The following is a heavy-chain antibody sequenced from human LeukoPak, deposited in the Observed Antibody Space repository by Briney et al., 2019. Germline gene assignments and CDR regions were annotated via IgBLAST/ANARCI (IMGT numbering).Heavy chain of an antibody. CDR3: ATFKAPTHRSLDY. D-gene: IGHD3-3*02. V-gene: IGHV4-59*08. J-gene: IGHJ4*02. CDR1: GGSISSYY. Sequence: SETLSLTCTVSGGSISSYYWSWIRQPPGKGLECIGYIYYSGSTNYNPSLKSRVTISVDTSKNQFSLKLSSVTAADTAVYYCATFKAPTHRSLDYWGQGTLVTVSS. CDR2: IYYSGST.